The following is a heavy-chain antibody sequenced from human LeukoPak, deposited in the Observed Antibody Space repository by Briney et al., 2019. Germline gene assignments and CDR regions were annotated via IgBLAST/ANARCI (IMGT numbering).Heavy chain of an antibody. Sequence: GGSLRLSCAASGFILSDYSMKWVRQAPGKGLEWVSNIRGSRSGLGSGMYYSDSVRRRFTISRGHAKNSLYLQMSSLRAEDTAFYYCARDNNCSFDYWGQGALVTVSS. J-gene: IGHJ4*02. CDR3: ARDNNCSFDY. D-gene: IGHD1-1*01. CDR1: GFILSDYS. CDR2: IRGSRSGLGSGM. V-gene: IGHV3-48*04.